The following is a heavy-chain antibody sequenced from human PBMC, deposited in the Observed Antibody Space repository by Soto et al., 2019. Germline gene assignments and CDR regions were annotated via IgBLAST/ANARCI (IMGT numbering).Heavy chain of an antibody. V-gene: IGHV3-23*01. CDR3: APMGV. CDR2: ISGSDNST. Sequence: GGSLRLSCAASGFTFSSFAMSWVRQAPGKGLEWVSAISGSDNSTYYADSVKCRFTISRGNSKNTLYLQMSSLRADDTAVYYCAPMGVWGQGTTVTVSS. J-gene: IGHJ6*02. CDR1: GFTFSSFA.